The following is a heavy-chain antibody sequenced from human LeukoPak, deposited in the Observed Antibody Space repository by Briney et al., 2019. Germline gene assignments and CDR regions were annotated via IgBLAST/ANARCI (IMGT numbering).Heavy chain of an antibody. V-gene: IGHV4-34*01. D-gene: IGHD2-15*01. CDR1: GGSFSGYY. CDR3: ARVTAVAATGGWFDP. CDR2: INHSGST. Sequence: SETLSLTCAVYGGSFSGYYWSWIRQPPGKGLEWIGEINHSGSTNYNPSLKSRVTISVDTSKNQFSLKLSSVTAADTVVYYCARVTAVAATGGWFDPWGQETLVTVSS. J-gene: IGHJ5*02.